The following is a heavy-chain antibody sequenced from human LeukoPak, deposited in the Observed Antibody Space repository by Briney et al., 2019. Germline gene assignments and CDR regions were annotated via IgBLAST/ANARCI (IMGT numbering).Heavy chain of an antibody. Sequence: GRSLRLSCAASGFTFSSYGMHWVRQAPGKGLEWVAVLWFDGSNTYYADSVKGRFTISRDNSKNTLYLQMNSQRAEDTAVYYCAKDPYYYDSSDYLRDVRGYFDLWGRGTLVTVSS. D-gene: IGHD3-22*01. J-gene: IGHJ2*01. CDR2: LWFDGSNT. CDR3: AKDPYYYDSSDYLRDVRGYFDL. CDR1: GFTFSSYG. V-gene: IGHV3-33*06.